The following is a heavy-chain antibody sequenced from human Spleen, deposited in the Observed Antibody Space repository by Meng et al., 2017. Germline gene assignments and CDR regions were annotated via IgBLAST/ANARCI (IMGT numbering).Heavy chain of an antibody. Sequence: YWSWVRQAPGKGLEWVSYISSSGSTIYYADSVKGRFTISRDNAKNSLYLQMNSLRAEDTAVYYCARSPEYDSSALYYYYGMDVWGQGTTVTVSS. V-gene: IGHV3-11*01. D-gene: IGHD3-22*01. CDR2: ISSSGSTI. CDR1: Y. J-gene: IGHJ6*02. CDR3: ARSPEYDSSALYYYYGMDV.